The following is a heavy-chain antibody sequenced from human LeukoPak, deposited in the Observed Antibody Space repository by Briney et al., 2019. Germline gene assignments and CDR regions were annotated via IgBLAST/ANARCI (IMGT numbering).Heavy chain of an antibody. J-gene: IGHJ5*02. D-gene: IGHD3-16*01. CDR2: ISPKNGGS. V-gene: IGHV1-2*02. CDR3: ARASFWESPINWFAP. Sequence: GASVKVSCKASGYTFTGYYMHWVRQAPGQGLEWVGWISPKNGGSNYAQKFQGRVTMTRDRSISTAYMELSRLTSDDTAVYYCARASFWESPINWFAPWGQGTPVTVSS. CDR1: GYTFTGYY.